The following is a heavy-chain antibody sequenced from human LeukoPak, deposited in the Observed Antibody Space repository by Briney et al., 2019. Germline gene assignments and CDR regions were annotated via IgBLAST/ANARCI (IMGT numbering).Heavy chain of an antibody. Sequence: PSQTLPLTCTVSGGTLSSGSYYWICIRQPAGKGLEWIGRVYTSAGTDYRPSLKSRVTIYVDTSKNQFSLKLSSVTAADTAVYFCARGGWNALDIWGQGTMVIVSS. CDR1: GGTLSSGSYY. D-gene: IGHD1-1*01. J-gene: IGHJ3*02. CDR3: ARGGWNALDI. V-gene: IGHV4-61*02. CDR2: VYTSAGT.